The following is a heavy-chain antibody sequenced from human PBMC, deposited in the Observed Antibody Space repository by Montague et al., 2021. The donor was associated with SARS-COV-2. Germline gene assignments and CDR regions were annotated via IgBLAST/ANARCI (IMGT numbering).Heavy chain of an antibody. CDR2: INHGGST. CDR1: GGSFSTYY. Sequence: SETLSLTCAVHGGSFSTYYWNWIRQPPGKGLEWIGEINHGGSTNYNPSLKSRVTISADTSKNKFSLKLPPVAAADTAVYYCASLGDGVVPSPILGVGPYYANYYMDVWGKGTAVTVSS. V-gene: IGHV4-34*01. J-gene: IGHJ6*03. CDR3: ASLGDGVVPSPILGVGPYYANYYMDV. D-gene: IGHD3-10*01.